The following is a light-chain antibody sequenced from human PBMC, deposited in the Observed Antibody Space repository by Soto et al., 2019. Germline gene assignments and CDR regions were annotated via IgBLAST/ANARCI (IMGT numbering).Light chain of an antibody. Sequence: EIVLTQSPATLSLSPGERATLSCRASQSVSSYLAWYQQKPGQAPRLLSYDASNSATGIPARFSGSGSGTDFTLTISSLEPEDFAVYYWQQSSIWPFFVGGTKVEIK. V-gene: IGKV3-11*01. CDR2: DAS. CDR1: QSVSSY. CDR3: QQSSIWPF. J-gene: IGKJ4*01.